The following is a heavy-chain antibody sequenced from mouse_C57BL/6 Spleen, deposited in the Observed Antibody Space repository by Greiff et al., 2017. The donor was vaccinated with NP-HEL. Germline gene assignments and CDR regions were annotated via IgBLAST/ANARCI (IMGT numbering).Heavy chain of an antibody. Sequence: QVQLQQSGAELVRPGTSVKVSCKASGYAFTNYLIEWVKQRPGQGLEWIGVINPGSGGTNYNEKFQGKATLTADKSSSTAYMQLSSLTSEDSAVYFCARSYYYGSSYARGYFDVWGTGTTVTVSS. V-gene: IGHV1-54*01. CDR2: INPGSGGT. CDR3: ARSYYYGSSYARGYFDV. D-gene: IGHD1-1*01. CDR1: GYAFTNYL. J-gene: IGHJ1*03.